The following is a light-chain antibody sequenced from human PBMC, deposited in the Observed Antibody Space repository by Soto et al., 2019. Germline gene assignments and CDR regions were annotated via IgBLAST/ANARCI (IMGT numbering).Light chain of an antibody. V-gene: IGKV1-5*03. Sequence: DRVTITCRASQSINKWLAWFQQRPGEAPKVLIYEASNLERGVPSRFSGSGSGTEFTLTISSLQPDDFATYYCQQYSTFPVTFGQGTRLEIK. J-gene: IGKJ5*01. CDR3: QQYSTFPVT. CDR2: EAS. CDR1: QSINKW.